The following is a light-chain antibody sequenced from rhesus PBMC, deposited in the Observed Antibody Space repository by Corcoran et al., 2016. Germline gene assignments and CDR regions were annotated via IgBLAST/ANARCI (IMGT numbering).Light chain of an antibody. CDR3: QQYSSRPYS. Sequence: DIQMTQSPSSLSASVGDTVTITCRASQGISSWLAWYQQKPGKAPKLLIYKASRLQSGVPSRFRGSGSGTDFPLTISSLQSEDFATYYCQQYSSRPYSFGQGTKVEIK. CDR2: KAS. J-gene: IGKJ2*01. CDR1: QGISSW. V-gene: IGKV1-22*01.